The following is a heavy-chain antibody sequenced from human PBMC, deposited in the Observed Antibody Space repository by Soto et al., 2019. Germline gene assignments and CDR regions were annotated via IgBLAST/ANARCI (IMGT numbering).Heavy chain of an antibody. CDR2: IIPILGTI. CDR3: ARGKEWEQPSNHYYFDY. CDR1: GRTFLISA. V-gene: IGHV1-69*06. D-gene: IGHD1-26*01. Sequence: QVQLVQSGAEVKPPGSSVRVSCKIAGRTFLISAIAWVRQAPGQGLEWMGGIIPILGTIHIAQNFQVRVNSTADRSTSTAYMDMSRLRSADTATYFCARGKEWEQPSNHYYFDYWGQGSQVIVSS. J-gene: IGHJ4*02.